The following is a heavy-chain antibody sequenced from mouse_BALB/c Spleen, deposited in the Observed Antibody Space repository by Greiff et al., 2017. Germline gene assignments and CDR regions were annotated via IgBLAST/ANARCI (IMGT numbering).Heavy chain of an antibody. CDR1: GFTFSDYG. CDR3: ARVYGRYAMDY. D-gene: IGHD1-1*01. Sequence: EVMLVESGGGLVQPGGSRKLSCAASGFTFSDYGMAWVRQAPGKGPEWVAFISNLAYSIYYADTVTGRFTISRENAKNTLYLEMSSLRSEDTAMYYCARVYGRYAMDYWGQGTSVTVSS. CDR2: ISNLAYSI. V-gene: IGHV5-15*02. J-gene: IGHJ4*01.